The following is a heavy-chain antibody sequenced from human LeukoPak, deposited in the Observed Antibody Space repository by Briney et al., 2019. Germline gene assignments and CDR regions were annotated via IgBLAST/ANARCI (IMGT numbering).Heavy chain of an antibody. V-gene: IGHV4-30-2*01. CDR2: IYHSGST. Sequence: SETLSLTCAVSGGSISSGGYSWSWIRQPPGKGLEWIGYIYHSGSTYYNPSLKSRVTISVDRSKNQFSLKLCSVTAADTAVYYCARGGTAMVGRFDYWGQGTLVTVSS. D-gene: IGHD5-18*01. CDR1: GGSISSGGYS. J-gene: IGHJ4*02. CDR3: ARGGTAMVGRFDY.